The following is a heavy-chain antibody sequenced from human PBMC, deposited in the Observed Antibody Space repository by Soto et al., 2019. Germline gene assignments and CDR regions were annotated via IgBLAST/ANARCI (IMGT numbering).Heavy chain of an antibody. V-gene: IGHV3-23*01. CDR3: AKDAWYYYDREYCFDY. Sequence: PGGSLRLSCAASGFTFSGYAMSWVRQAPGRGLEWVSSIGGSGDDTYYADSVKGRFTIPRDNSKNTLYLQMNSLRAEDTALYYCAKDAWYYYDREYCFDYWGQGTLVTVSS. CDR1: GFTFSGYA. D-gene: IGHD3-10*02. CDR2: IGGSGDDT. J-gene: IGHJ4*02.